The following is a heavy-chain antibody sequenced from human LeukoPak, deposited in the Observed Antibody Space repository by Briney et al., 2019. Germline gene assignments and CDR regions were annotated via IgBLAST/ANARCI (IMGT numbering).Heavy chain of an antibody. D-gene: IGHD2-2*01. CDR2: INQDGSEK. V-gene: IGHV3-7*01. CDR1: GFTFSSYC. J-gene: IGHJ2*01. CDR3: AREEYQLISWYFDL. Sequence: GGSLRLSCAASGFTFSSYCMSWVRQAPGKGLEWVANINQDGSEKYYVDSVKGRFTISRDNAKNSLYLQMNSLRAEDTAVYYCAREEYQLISWYFDLWGRGTLVTVSS.